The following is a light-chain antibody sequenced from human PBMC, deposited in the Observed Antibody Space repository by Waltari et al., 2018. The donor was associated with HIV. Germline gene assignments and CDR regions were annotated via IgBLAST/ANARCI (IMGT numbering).Light chain of an antibody. CDR3: MHSRDTPWT. J-gene: IGKJ1*01. V-gene: IGKV2-28*01. CDR1: QSLLHSNGYNF. Sequence: DIVMTQSPLSLPVTPGEPASISCRSSQSLLHSNGYNFLNWYLQKPGQSPHLLIYLGSTRASGVPDRFSGSGACTNFTLKISRVEAEDVGVCYCMHSRDTPWTFGQGTNVDI. CDR2: LGS.